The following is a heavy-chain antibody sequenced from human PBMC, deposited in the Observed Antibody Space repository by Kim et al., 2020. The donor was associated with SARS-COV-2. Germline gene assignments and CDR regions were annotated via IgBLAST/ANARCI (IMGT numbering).Heavy chain of an antibody. V-gene: IGHV3-43*01. J-gene: IGHJ6*01. Sequence: GGSLRLSCAASGFSFEDYPIHWFREAPGSKLEWVSIIILGGSGTFFADSVKGRFTVFSYYSKNSLYMQMYCLTTDDTAFYFCPQVILVAASGISHYY. D-gene: IGHD6-13*01. CDR2: IILGGSGT. CDR3: PQVILVAASGISHYY. CDR1: GFSFEDYP.